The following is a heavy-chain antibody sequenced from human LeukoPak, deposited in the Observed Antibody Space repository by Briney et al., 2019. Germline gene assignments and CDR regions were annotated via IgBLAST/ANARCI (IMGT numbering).Heavy chain of an antibody. CDR3: ARVVPYYDFWSGPPYYYMDV. J-gene: IGHJ6*03. CDR1: GGSISSYY. Sequence: SETLSLTCTVSGGSISSYYWSWIRQPAGKGLEWIGRIYTSGSTNYNPSLKSRVTISVATSKNQFSLKLSSVTAADTAVYYCARVVPYYDFWSGPPYYYMDVWGKGTTVTVSS. D-gene: IGHD3-3*01. V-gene: IGHV4-4*07. CDR2: IYTSGST.